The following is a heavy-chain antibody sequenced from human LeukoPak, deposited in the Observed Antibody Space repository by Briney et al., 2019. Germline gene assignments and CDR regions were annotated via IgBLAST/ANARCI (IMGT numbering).Heavy chain of an antibody. CDR2: ISGSGGST. CDR1: GFTFSSYW. CDR3: AKLPYYDILTGYPPYYYYMDV. Sequence: GGSLRLSCAASGFTFSSYWMSWVRQAPGKGLEWVSAISGSGGSTYYADSVKGRFTISRDNSKNTLYLQMNSLRAEDTAVYYCAKLPYYDILTGYPPYYYYMDVWGKGTTVTVSS. J-gene: IGHJ6*03. V-gene: IGHV3-23*01. D-gene: IGHD3-9*01.